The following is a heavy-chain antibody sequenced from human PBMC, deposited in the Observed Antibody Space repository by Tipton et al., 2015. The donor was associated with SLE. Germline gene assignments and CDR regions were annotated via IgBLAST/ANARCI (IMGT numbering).Heavy chain of an antibody. J-gene: IGHJ4*02. CDR3: ARESEGDDN. CDR1: GDSITSITRTNW. D-gene: IGHD3-16*01. V-gene: IGHV4-4*02. Sequence: TLSLTCTVSGDSITSITRTNWWSWVRQPPGKGLEWIGEIFHSGSTNYRPSLKSRVIISVDKSKNQFSPKLTSVTAADTAVYYCARESEGDDNWGQGTLVTVSS. CDR2: IFHSGST.